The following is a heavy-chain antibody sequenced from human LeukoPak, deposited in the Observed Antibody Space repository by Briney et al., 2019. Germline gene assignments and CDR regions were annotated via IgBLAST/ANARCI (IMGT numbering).Heavy chain of an antibody. D-gene: IGHD6-19*01. Sequence: PSETLSLTCTVSGGSISSYYWSWIRQPPGKGLEWIGYIYYSGSTNYNPSLKSRVTISVDTSKNQFSLKLSSVTAADTAVYYCARITWYNTGRGFDYWGQGTLVTVSS. CDR3: ARITWYNTGRGFDY. CDR1: GGSISSYY. J-gene: IGHJ4*02. V-gene: IGHV4-59*01. CDR2: IYYSGST.